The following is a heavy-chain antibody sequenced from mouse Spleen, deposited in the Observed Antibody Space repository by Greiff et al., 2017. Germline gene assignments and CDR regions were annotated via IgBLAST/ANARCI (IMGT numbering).Heavy chain of an antibody. CDR3: ARQGGNYFDY. J-gene: IGHJ2*01. V-gene: IGHV5-9-3*01. Sequence: EVKLQESGGGLVKPGGSLKLSCAASGFTFSSYAMSWVRQTPEKRLEWVATISSGGSYTYYPDSVKGRFTISRDNAKNTLYLQMSSLRSEDTAMYYCARQGGNYFDYWGQGTTLTVSS. CDR2: ISSGGSYT. CDR1: GFTFSSYA.